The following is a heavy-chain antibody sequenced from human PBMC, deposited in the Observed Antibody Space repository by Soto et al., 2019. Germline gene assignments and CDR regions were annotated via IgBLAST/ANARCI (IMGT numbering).Heavy chain of an antibody. CDR3: ARDSGCSSTSCYTGSYDY. V-gene: IGHV4-59*01. Sequence: SETLSLTCTVSGGSISSYYWSWIRQPPGKGLEWIGYIYYSGSTNYNPSLKSRVTISVDTSKNQFSLKLSSVTAADTAVYYCARDSGCSSTSCYTGSYDYWGQGTLVTVSS. J-gene: IGHJ4*02. CDR2: IYYSGST. CDR1: GGSISSYY. D-gene: IGHD2-2*02.